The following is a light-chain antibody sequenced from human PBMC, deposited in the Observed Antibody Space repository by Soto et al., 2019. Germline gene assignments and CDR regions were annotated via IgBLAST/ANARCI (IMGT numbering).Light chain of an antibody. CDR2: YDS. V-gene: IGLV3-21*04. CDR3: QVWDSSSDHLYV. J-gene: IGLJ1*01. CDR1: NIGSKS. Sequence: SCELTQPPSLSGVPGKTARITCGRNNIGSKSVHWYQQKPGQAPVLVIYYDSDRPSGIPERFSGSNSGNTATLTISRVEAGDEADYYCQVWDSSSDHLYVFGTGTKVTVL.